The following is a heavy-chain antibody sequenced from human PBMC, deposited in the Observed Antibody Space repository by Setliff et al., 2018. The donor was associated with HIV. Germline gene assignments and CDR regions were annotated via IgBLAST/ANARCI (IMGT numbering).Heavy chain of an antibody. CDR3: ARGRDKYGPIDY. J-gene: IGHJ4*02. V-gene: IGHV4-59*01. CDR1: GGSISSSC. CDR2: IHYSGST. Sequence: SETLSLTCTVSGGSISSSCWTWTRQPPGKGLEWIGNIHYSGSTNYNPPLKSRVTISVDTSRSQFSLKLSSVTAADTAVYYCARGRDKYGPIDYWGQGTLVTVSS. D-gene: IGHD3-10*01.